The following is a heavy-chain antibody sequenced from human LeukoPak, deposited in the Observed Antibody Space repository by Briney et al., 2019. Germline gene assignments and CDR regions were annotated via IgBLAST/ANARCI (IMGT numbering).Heavy chain of an antibody. CDR3: ARDVIQPWLLFDY. CDR2: ISSSGGTR. V-gene: IGHV3-48*03. Sequence: GGYLRLSCAASGFTFSSYEMNWVRQAPGKGLEWVSYISSSGGTRYYADSMKGRFTISRDNAKNSLYLQMNSLRAEDTAVYYCARDVIQPWLLFDYWGQGTLVTVSS. D-gene: IGHD5-18*01. J-gene: IGHJ4*02. CDR1: GFTFSSYE.